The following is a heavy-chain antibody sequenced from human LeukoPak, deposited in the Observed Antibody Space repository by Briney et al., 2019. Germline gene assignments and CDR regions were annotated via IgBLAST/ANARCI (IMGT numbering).Heavy chain of an antibody. J-gene: IGHJ5*02. D-gene: IGHD3-16*01. Sequence: SETLSLTCTVSGGSTSSYYWSWIRQPPGKGLEWIGYIYTSGSTNYNPSLKSRVTISVDTSKNQFSLKLSSVTAADTAVYYCARGGSYSPNWFDPWGQGTLVTVSS. CDR2: IYTSGST. V-gene: IGHV4-4*09. CDR3: ARGGSYSPNWFDP. CDR1: GGSTSSYY.